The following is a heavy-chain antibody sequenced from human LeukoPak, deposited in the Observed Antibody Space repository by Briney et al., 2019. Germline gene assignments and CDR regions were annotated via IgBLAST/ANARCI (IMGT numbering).Heavy chain of an antibody. CDR2: INPNSGGT. CDR3: ARGVPVRWELHYYFDY. CDR1: GYTFTGYY. J-gene: IGHJ4*02. D-gene: IGHD1-26*01. Sequence: GASVKVSCKASGYTFTGYYMHWVRQAPGQGLEWMGWINPNSGGTNYAQKFQGRVTMTRDTSITTAYMELRRLRSDDTAVYYCARGVPVRWELHYYFDYWGQGTLVTVSS. V-gene: IGHV1-2*02.